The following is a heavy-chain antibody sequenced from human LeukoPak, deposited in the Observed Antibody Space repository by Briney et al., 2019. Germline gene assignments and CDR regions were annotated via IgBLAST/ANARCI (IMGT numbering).Heavy chain of an antibody. Sequence: SQTLSLTCTVSGGSISSGGYYWSWIRQPPGKGLEWIGYIYYSGSTNYNPSLKSRVTISVDTSKNPFSLKLSSVTAADTAVYYCARIRISIFGVVINTSYYFDYWGQGTLVTVSS. CDR1: GGSISSGGYY. J-gene: IGHJ4*02. CDR3: ARIRISIFGVVINTSYYFDY. CDR2: IYYSGST. V-gene: IGHV4-61*08. D-gene: IGHD3-3*01.